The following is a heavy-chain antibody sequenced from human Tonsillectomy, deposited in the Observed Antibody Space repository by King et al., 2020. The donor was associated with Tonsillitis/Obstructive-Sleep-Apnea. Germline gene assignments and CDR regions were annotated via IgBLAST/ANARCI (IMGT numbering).Heavy chain of an antibody. V-gene: IGHV3-64*01. CDR3: ARGIGGDGYTKGYAFDI. D-gene: IGHD5-24*01. CDR2: ISSNGGST. Sequence: VQLVESGGGLVQPGGSLRLSCAASGFTFSSYTMHWVRQAPGKGLEYVSAISSNGGSTYYANSVKGRFTISRDNSKNTLYLQMGSLRAEDMAVYYCARGIGGDGYTKGYAFDIWGQGTMVTVSS. J-gene: IGHJ3*02. CDR1: GFTFSSYT.